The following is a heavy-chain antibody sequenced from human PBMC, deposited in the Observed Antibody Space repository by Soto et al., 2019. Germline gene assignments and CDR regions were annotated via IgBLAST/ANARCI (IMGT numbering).Heavy chain of an antibody. CDR3: ARDAGLLWFGELLPTYYYYGMDV. CDR2: IIPIFGTA. Sequence: QVQLVQSGAEVKKPGSSVKVSCKASGGTFSSYAISWVRQAPGQGLEWMGGIIPIFGTANYAQKFQGRVTITADKTTSKAYMELSRLRSEDTAVYYCARDAGLLWFGELLPTYYYYGMDVWGQGSTVTVSS. J-gene: IGHJ6*02. V-gene: IGHV1-69*06. D-gene: IGHD3-10*01. CDR1: GGTFSSYA.